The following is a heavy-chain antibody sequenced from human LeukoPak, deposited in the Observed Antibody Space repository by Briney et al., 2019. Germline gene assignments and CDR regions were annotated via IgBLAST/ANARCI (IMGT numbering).Heavy chain of an antibody. CDR1: GYTFTGYY. Sequence: GASVKVSCKASGYTFTGYYVHWVRQAPGQGLEWMGWINPNSGGKNYAQKFQGRVTMTRDTSISTAYMELSRLRSDDTAVYYCACIAAAGTHIDYWGQGTLVTVSS. D-gene: IGHD6-13*01. V-gene: IGHV1-2*02. CDR2: INPNSGGK. CDR3: ACIAAAGTHIDY. J-gene: IGHJ4*02.